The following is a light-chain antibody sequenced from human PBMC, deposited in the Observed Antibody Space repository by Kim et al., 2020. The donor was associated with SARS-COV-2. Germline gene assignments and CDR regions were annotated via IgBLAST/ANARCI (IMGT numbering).Light chain of an antibody. Sequence: SYELTQPPSVSVSPGQTASITCSGDKLGNKYASWYQQRPGQSPVLVISQDNKRPSGIPERFSGSNSGNTASLTISGTQAMDEADYYCQAWDSSTGVVFGGGTKVTVL. CDR3: QAWDSSTGVV. CDR2: QDN. J-gene: IGLJ2*01. CDR1: KLGNKY. V-gene: IGLV3-1*01.